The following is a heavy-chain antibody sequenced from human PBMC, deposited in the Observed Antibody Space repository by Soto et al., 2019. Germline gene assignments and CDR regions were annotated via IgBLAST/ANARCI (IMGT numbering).Heavy chain of an antibody. Sequence: QAQLVQSGAEVKKPGASVKVSCKASGYTFTGYDINWVRQATGQGLEWMGWMNPNSGNTGYAQNCQGRVTMTRDNSITTAYMELTSLREDDSAVYYCAGEKVGTTGIDFWGQGTVVTVSS. CDR2: MNPNSGNT. CDR1: GYTFTGYD. D-gene: IGHD1-26*01. V-gene: IGHV1-8*01. J-gene: IGHJ4*02. CDR3: AGEKVGTTGIDF.